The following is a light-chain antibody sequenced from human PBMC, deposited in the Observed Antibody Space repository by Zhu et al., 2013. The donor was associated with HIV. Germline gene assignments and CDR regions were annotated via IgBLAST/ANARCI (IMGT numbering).Light chain of an antibody. Sequence: SYVLTQPPSLSVTPGKTATITCGGDNIGSYSVNWYQQKPGQAPLLVMYDNSDRPSGIPERFSGSNSGNTATLTLSRVEAGDEADYFCQVWHRSRDHVIFGGGTKLNVL. CDR1: NIGSYS. CDR2: DNS. J-gene: IGLJ2*01. V-gene: IGLV3-21*04. CDR3: QVWHRSRDHVI.